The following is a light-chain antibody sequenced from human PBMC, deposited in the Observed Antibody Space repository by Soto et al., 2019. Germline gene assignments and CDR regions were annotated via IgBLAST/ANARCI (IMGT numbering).Light chain of an antibody. CDR1: QSISSW. Sequence: IQMTQSPSTLSASVGDRVTITCRASQSISSWLAWYQQKPGKAPKLLIYDASSLESGVPSRFSGSGSGTEFTLTISSLQPDDSATYYCQQYESYSWTFGQGTRLEI. CDR3: QQYESYSWT. CDR2: DAS. J-gene: IGKJ5*01. V-gene: IGKV1-5*01.